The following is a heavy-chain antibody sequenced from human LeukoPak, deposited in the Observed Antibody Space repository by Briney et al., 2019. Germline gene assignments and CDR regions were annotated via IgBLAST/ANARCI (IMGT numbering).Heavy chain of an antibody. D-gene: IGHD6-19*01. CDR3: ARGTLYSGWSYYLEY. CDR2: INHSGST. CDR1: GGSFSGYY. J-gene: IGHJ4*02. V-gene: IGHV4-34*01. Sequence: PSETLSLTCAVYGGSFSGYYWSWIRQPPGKGLEWIGEINHSGSTNYNPSLKSRVTISVDTSKNQFSLKLSSVTAADTAVYYCARGTLYSGWSYYLEYLGQGTLVTVSS.